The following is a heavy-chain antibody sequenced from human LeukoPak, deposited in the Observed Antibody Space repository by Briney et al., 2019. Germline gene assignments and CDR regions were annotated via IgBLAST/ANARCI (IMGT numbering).Heavy chain of an antibody. CDR2: IIPIFGTA. V-gene: IGHV1-69*13. J-gene: IGHJ6*03. Sequence: ASVKVSCKASGGTFISYAISWVRQAPGQGLEWMGGIIPIFGTANYAQKFQGRVTITADESTSTAYMELSSLRSDDTAAYYCARCPIVVVPAAVTWDYYMDVWGKGTTVTVSS. CDR1: GGTFISYA. CDR3: ARCPIVVVPAAVTWDYYMDV. D-gene: IGHD2-2*01.